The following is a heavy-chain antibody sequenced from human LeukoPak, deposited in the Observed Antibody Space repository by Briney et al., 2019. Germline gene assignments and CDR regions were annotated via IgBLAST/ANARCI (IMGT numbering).Heavy chain of an antibody. CDR3: AGVESSGYSPFDY. D-gene: IGHD3-22*01. V-gene: IGHV4-34*01. CDR1: GGSFSGYY. Sequence: SETLSLTCAVYGGSFSGYYWSWIRQPPGKGLEWIGEINHSGSTNYNPSLKSRVTISVDTSKNQFSLKLSSVTAADTAVYYCAGVESSGYSPFDYWGQGTLVTVSS. CDR2: INHSGST. J-gene: IGHJ4*02.